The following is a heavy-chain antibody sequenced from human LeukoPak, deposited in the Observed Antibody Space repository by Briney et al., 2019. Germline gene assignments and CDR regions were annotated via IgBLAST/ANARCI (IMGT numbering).Heavy chain of an antibody. CDR2: IKQDGSEK. V-gene: IGHV3-7*01. Sequence: GGSLRLSCAASGFTFSRYWMSWVRQAPGKGLEWVANIKQDGSEKYYVDSVRGRFTISRDNAKNSLYLQMNSLRAEDTAVYYCASDRDYYDSSGYLFDYWGQGTLVTVSS. D-gene: IGHD3-22*01. CDR3: ASDRDYYDSSGYLFDY. J-gene: IGHJ4*02. CDR1: GFTFSRYW.